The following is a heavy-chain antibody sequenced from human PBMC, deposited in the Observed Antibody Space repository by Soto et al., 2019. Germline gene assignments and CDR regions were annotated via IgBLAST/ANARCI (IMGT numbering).Heavy chain of an antibody. J-gene: IGHJ4*02. V-gene: IGHV3-23*01. CDR1: GFKFSNYA. CDR2: ISATGGGT. D-gene: IGHD3-16*01. Sequence: GSRGLSCAASGFKFSNYAMSWVRQAPGKGLEWVSLISATGGGTYYADSVKGRFTISRDNSHNTLYLQVHSLTAEDTAVYYCAKDRRAGGNSAFYFDFWGQGAQVTVSS. CDR3: AKDRRAGGNSAFYFDF.